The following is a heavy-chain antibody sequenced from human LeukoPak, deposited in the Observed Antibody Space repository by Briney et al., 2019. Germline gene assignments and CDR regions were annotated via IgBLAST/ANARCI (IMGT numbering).Heavy chain of an antibody. Sequence: GGSLRLSCAASGFTFSGYWMTWVRQVPGKGLEWVANIKPDGTEKNSMDSLEGRFTISRDNRNNSLYLQIDSLRTEDTAVYFCARGGVVGGRLSAWGQGTLVTVSS. D-gene: IGHD2-15*01. CDR1: GFTFSGYW. J-gene: IGHJ5*02. CDR3: ARGGVVGGRLSA. CDR2: IKPDGTEK. V-gene: IGHV3-7*01.